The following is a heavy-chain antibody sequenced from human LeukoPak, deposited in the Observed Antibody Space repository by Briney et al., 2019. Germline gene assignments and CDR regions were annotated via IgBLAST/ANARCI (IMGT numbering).Heavy chain of an antibody. CDR1: GYTFTGYY. D-gene: IGHD5/OR15-5a*01. V-gene: IGHV1-2*02. Sequence: ASVKVSCKASGYTFTGYYIHWVRQAPGQGLELMGWINPNSGGTNYAQKFQGRVTMTRDTSISTAYMELSSLRSDDTAMYYCATARERNSVYSSLDYWGQGTLVTVSS. J-gene: IGHJ4*02. CDR3: ATARERNSVYSSLDY. CDR2: INPNSGGT.